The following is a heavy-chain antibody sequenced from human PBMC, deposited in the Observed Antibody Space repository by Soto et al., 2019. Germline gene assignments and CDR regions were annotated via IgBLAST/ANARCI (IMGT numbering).Heavy chain of an antibody. Sequence: SETLSLTCTVSGGSISSGGYYWSWIRQHPGKGLEWIGYVYYSGSTYYNPSLKSRVTISVDTSKNQFSLKLSTVTAADTAVYYCARDEGSSYGMDVWGQGTTVTVSS. CDR3: ARDEGSSYGMDV. CDR2: VYYSGST. V-gene: IGHV4-31*03. J-gene: IGHJ6*02. D-gene: IGHD6-13*01. CDR1: GGSISSGGYY.